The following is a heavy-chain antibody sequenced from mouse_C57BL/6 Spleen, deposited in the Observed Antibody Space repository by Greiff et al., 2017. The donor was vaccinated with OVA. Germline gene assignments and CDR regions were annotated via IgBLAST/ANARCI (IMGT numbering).Heavy chain of an antibody. V-gene: IGHV1-39*01. CDR3: ARSRSLYYDYDWFAY. J-gene: IGHJ3*01. CDR1: GYSFTDYN. D-gene: IGHD2-4*01. Sequence: EVQLQQSGPELVKPGASVKISCKASGYSFTDYNMKWGEKRGGWGLEWIGVLGRDDGASSDNQKFKGKATLTVDQSSSTAYMQLNSLTSEHSAVYYGARSRSLYYDYDWFAYWGQGTLVTVSA. CDR2: LGRDDGAS.